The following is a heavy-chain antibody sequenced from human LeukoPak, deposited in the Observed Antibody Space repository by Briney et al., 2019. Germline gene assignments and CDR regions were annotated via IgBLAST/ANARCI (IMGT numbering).Heavy chain of an antibody. V-gene: IGHV4-59*01. CDR2: IYYSGST. CDR1: GGSISSYY. D-gene: IGHD5-18*01. Sequence: SETLSLTCTVSGGSISSYYWSWIRQPPGKGLEWIGYIYYSGSTNYNPSLKSRVTISVDTSKNQFSLKLTSVTAADTAVYYCARTTEGGYTYGYFYYYYMDVWGKGTTVTISS. CDR3: ARTTEGGYTYGYFYYYYMDV. J-gene: IGHJ6*03.